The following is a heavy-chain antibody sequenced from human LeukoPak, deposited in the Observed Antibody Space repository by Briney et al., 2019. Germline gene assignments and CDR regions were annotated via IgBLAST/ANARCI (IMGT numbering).Heavy chain of an antibody. CDR3: AKTYYSSRAHYYYYYYMDV. CDR2: ISGSGDST. Sequence: GGSLRLSCAASGFTFSNYGMSWVRQAPGKGLEWVSGISGSGDSTLYADSVKGRFTISRDNSKNTRYLQMNSLRAEDTAVYYCAKTYYSSRAHYYYYYYMDVWGKGTTVTISS. V-gene: IGHV3-23*01. J-gene: IGHJ6*03. CDR1: GFTFSNYG. D-gene: IGHD3-10*01.